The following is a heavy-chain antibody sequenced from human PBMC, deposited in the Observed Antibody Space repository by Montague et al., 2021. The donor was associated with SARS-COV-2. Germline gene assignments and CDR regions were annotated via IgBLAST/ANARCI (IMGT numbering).Heavy chain of an antibody. J-gene: IGHJ6*03. V-gene: IGHV2-70*11. CDR1: GFSLSTSGMC. CDR2: IDWDDDK. D-gene: IGHD6-13*01. CDR3: ARVSSSWSQDYYYYMDV. Sequence: VKPTQTLTLTCTFSGFSLSTSGMCVSWIRQPPGKALEWLARIDWDDDKYYSTSLKTRLTISKDTSKNQVVLTMTNMDPVDTATYYCARVSSSWSQDYYYYMDVWGKGTTVTASS.